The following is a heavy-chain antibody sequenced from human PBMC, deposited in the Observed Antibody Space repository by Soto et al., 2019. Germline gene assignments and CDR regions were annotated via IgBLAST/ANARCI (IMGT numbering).Heavy chain of an antibody. V-gene: IGHV1-18*01. D-gene: IGHD4-17*01. CDR2: ISAYNGDT. Sequence: GASVKVSCKASGYTFTNYGITWVRQAPGQGLEWMGWISAYNGDTHYTQRLQGRVTMTTDTSTNTAYMELSSLRSEDTAVYYCATSFLRAAVTGFDYWGQGTLVTVSS. J-gene: IGHJ4*02. CDR3: ATSFLRAAVTGFDY. CDR1: GYTFTNYG.